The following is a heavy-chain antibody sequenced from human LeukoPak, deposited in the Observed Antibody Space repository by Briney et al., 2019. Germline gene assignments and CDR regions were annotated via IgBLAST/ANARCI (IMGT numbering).Heavy chain of an antibody. CDR3: ARGVRSTIFGVVTYYFDY. V-gene: IGHV1-18*01. CDR1: GYTFTCYG. D-gene: IGHD3-3*01. J-gene: IGHJ4*02. Sequence: ASVKVSCKASGYTFTCYGISWVRQAPGQGLEWMGWISAYNGNTNYAQKLQGRVTMTTDTSTSTAYMELRSLRSDDTAVYYCARGVRSTIFGVVTYYFDYWGQGTLVTVSS. CDR2: ISAYNGNT.